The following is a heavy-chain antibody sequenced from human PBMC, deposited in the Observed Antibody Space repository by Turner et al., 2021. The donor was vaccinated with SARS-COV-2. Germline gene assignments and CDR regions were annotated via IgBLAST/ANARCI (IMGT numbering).Heavy chain of an antibody. CDR2: IIPICGTA. CDR3: MTTVSSSYYDYNDMDV. CDR1: AGTFSSYP. V-gene: IGHV1-69*01. J-gene: IGHJ6*02. Sequence: QVQLVQSGAAGKKPGSSVKVSCKYSAGTFSSYPISWVRQAPGQGHEWMRGIIPICGTANYAQKFQCRVTIPADESTSTAYMERRSLRSEDTAVYFCMTTVSSSYYDYNDMDVWGQGTTVTVSS. D-gene: IGHD4-4*01.